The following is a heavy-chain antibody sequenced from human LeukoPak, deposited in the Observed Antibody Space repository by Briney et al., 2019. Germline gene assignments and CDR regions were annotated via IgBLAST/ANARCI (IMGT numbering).Heavy chain of an antibody. CDR3: ARGYSSSWYLNWFDP. CDR2: IYHSGST. J-gene: IGHJ5*02. D-gene: IGHD6-13*01. V-gene: IGHV4-38-2*02. CDR1: GYSISSGYY. Sequence: SETLSLTRTVSGYSISSGYYWGWLRQPPGKGLEWIGSIYHSGSTYYNPSLKSQVTISVDTSKNQFSLKLTSVTAADTAVYYCARGYSSSWYLNWFDPWGQGTLVTVSS.